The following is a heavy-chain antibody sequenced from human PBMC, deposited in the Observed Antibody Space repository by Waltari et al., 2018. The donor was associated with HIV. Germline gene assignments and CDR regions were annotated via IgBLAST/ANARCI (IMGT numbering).Heavy chain of an antibody. D-gene: IGHD2-21*01. CDR2: IWYDGSNT. CDR1: GFTVSIYG. Sequence: QVQLVESGGGVVQPGRSLRLSCAASGFTVSIYGMHWVRQAPGKGLEWVAVIWYDGSNTYYTDSVKGRFTISRDNSKNTLYLQMYSLRAEDTAVYYCARDVQGYCGGERCFYGMDVWGQGTTVTVSS. V-gene: IGHV3-33*01. J-gene: IGHJ6*02. CDR3: ARDVQGYCGGERCFYGMDV.